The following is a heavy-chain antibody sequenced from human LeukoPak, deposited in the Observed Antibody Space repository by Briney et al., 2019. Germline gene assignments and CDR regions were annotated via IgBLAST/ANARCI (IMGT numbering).Heavy chain of an antibody. J-gene: IGHJ4*02. V-gene: IGHV3-30-3*01. CDR2: TSYDGSKK. CDR1: GFTFITYA. Sequence: PRGSLRLSCAASGFTFITYAMHWVRQAPGKGLEWVAVTSYDGSKKYYADSVKGRFTISRDNSKNTLYLQMNSLRAEDTAVYYCARALRSGWYLDYWGQGTLVTVSS. D-gene: IGHD6-19*01. CDR3: ARALRSGWYLDY.